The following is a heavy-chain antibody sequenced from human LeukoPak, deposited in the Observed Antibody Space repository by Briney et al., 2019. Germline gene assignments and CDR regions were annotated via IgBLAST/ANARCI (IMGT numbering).Heavy chain of an antibody. D-gene: IGHD2-2*01. V-gene: IGHV1-69*05. CDR2: IIPIFGTA. CDR1: GGTFSSYA. CDR3: ARDRGSCSSTSCYRPHNWFDP. Sequence: SVKVSCKASGGTFSSYAISWVRQAPGQGLEWMGGIIPIFGTANYAQKFQGRVTITTDESTSTAYMELSSLRSEDTAVYYCARDRGSCSSTSCYRPHNWFDPWGQGTLVTVSS. J-gene: IGHJ5*02.